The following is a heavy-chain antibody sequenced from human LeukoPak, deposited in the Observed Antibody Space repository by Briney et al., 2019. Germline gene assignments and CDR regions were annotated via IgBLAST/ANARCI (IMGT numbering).Heavy chain of an antibody. Sequence: GGSLRLSCAASGFSFSSYAMSWVRQAPGKGLEWVAAIWYDGSNKYYADSVKGRFTISRDNSKSTLYLQTNTLRAEDTAVYYCARGLQNYYGMDVWGQGTTVTVSS. V-gene: IGHV3-33*08. CDR2: IWYDGSNK. J-gene: IGHJ6*02. CDR1: GFSFSSYA. CDR3: ARGLQNYYGMDV.